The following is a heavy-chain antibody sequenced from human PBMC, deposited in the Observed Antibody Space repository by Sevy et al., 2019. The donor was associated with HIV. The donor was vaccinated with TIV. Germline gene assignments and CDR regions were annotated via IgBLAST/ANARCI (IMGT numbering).Heavy chain of an antibody. CDR2: IKSKIDGGTT. V-gene: IGHV3-15*07. J-gene: IGHJ4*02. Sequence: GGSLRLSCAASDFTFNNAWMNWVRQAPGKGLEWVDRIKSKIDGGTTDYAAPVKGRFIISRDDSKNMLYLQMNSLKTEDTAVYYCTPSPGYTSGWFWYYFDNWGQGTLVTVSS. D-gene: IGHD6-19*01. CDR1: DFTFNNAW. CDR3: TPSPGYTSGWFWYYFDN.